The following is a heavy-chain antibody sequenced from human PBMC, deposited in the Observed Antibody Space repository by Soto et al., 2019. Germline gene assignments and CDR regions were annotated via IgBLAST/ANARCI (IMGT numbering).Heavy chain of an antibody. CDR3: ARPPGYVSDWYYFDL. V-gene: IGHV1-2*02. CDR1: GYTFTGYY. CDR2: ISPKSGGT. J-gene: IGHJ4*02. Sequence: QVQLVQSGAEVKKPGASVKVSCEASGYTFTGYYMHWVRQAPGQGVEWMGRISPKSGGTNYAKKFQGRVTMTWDTSLNTAYMELSSLMFEDTAVYYCARPPGYVSDWYYFDLWGQGTLVTVSS. D-gene: IGHD3-9*01.